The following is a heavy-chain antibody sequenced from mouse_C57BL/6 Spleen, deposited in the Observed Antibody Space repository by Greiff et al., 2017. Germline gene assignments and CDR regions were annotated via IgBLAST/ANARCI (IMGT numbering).Heavy chain of an antibody. V-gene: IGHV5-4*01. D-gene: IGHD1-1*01. CDR3: ARDYYGSSGGYFDY. Sequence: VQLKESGGGLVKPGGSLKLSCAASGFTFSSYAMSWVRQTPEKRLEWVATISDGGSYTYYPDNVKGRFTISRDNAKNNLYLQMSHLKSEDTAMYYCARDYYGSSGGYFDYWGQGTTLTVSS. CDR2: ISDGGSYT. CDR1: GFTFSSYA. J-gene: IGHJ2*01.